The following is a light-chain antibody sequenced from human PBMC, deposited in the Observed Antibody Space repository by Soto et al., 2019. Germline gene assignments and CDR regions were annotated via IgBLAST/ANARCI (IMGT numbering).Light chain of an antibody. J-gene: IGKJ1*01. CDR3: QQYSSLPRT. V-gene: IGKV3-20*01. CDR1: QSLSSN. Sequence: EIVMTQSPATLSASPGERATLSCRASQSLSSNLAWYHQRPGQAPRVLIHSASSRATGIPDRFTGSGSGTDFTLTITRLEPEDFGVYYCQQYSSLPRTFGQGTKVDI. CDR2: SAS.